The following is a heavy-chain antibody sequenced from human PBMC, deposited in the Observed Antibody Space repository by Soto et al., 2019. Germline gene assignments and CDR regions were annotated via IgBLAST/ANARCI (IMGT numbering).Heavy chain of an antibody. D-gene: IGHD1-1*01. CDR2: ISAHNGNT. CDR3: ARWRYGDY. V-gene: IGHV1-18*01. CDR1: GYGFTTYG. J-gene: IGHJ4*02. Sequence: QVHLVQSGAEVKKPGASVKVSCKGSGYGFTTYGITWVRQAPGQGLEWMAWISAHNGNTYYAHKLQGRVTVTRDTTTSTAYMELRSLRYGDTAVYYCARWRYGDYWGQGALVTGSS.